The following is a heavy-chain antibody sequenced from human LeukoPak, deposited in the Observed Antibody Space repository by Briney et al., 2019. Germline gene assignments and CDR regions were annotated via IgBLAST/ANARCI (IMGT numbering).Heavy chain of an antibody. CDR1: GFTFNNAW. V-gene: IGHV3-15*01. CDR3: TSHAAFDP. J-gene: IGHJ5*02. CDR2: IKSKNVGGTT. Sequence: GGSLRLSCAASGFTFNNAWMNWVRQAPGRGLEWVGRIKSKNVGGTTDYAAPVKGRFTISRDDSKNTVYLQMNSLKIEDTAVYYCTSHAAFDPWGQGTLVTVSS.